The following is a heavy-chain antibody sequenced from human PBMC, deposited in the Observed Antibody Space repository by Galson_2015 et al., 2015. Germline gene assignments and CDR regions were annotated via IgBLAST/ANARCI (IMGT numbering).Heavy chain of an antibody. CDR3: ARDPGDSSQDY. J-gene: IGHJ4*02. D-gene: IGHD3-22*01. CDR2: IPNDASEK. Sequence: SLRLSCAASGFIFSSYAMHWVRQAPGRGLEWVAVIPNDASEKYYADSVKGRFTISRDNSKNTLYLQMNSLRTEDTAVYYCARDPGDSSQDYWGQGTLVTVSS. CDR1: GFIFSSYA. V-gene: IGHV3-30*04.